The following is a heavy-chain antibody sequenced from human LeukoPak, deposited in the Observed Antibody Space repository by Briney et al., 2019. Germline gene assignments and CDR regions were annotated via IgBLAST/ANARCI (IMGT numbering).Heavy chain of an antibody. Sequence: PSETLSLTCAVYGGSFSGYYWSWIRQPPGKGLEWIGEINHSGSTNYNPSLKSRVTIPVDTSKNQFSLKLSSVTAADTAVYYCSRNLVGATIFWFGYWGQGTLVTVSS. CDR2: INHSGST. D-gene: IGHD1-26*01. V-gene: IGHV4-34*01. CDR3: SRNLVGATIFWFGY. CDR1: GGSFSGYY. J-gene: IGHJ4*02.